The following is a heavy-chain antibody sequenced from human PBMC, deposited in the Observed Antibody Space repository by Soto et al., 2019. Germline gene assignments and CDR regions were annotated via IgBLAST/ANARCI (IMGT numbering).Heavy chain of an antibody. CDR3: ARGGGWEYYSMDV. V-gene: IGHV3-53*04. D-gene: IGHD2-15*01. CDR2: IYSDGST. J-gene: IGHJ6*03. Sequence: EVQLVESGGGLVQPGGSLRLSCAASGFTVSSNYMSWVRQAPGKGLEWVSVIYSDGSTYYADSVKGRFTISRHNSKNTLYLQMNSLRTEDTAVYYCARGGGWEYYSMDVWGKGTTVTVSS. CDR1: GFTVSSNY.